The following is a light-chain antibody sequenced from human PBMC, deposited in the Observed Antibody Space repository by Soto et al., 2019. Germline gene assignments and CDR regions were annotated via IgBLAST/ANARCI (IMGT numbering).Light chain of an antibody. Sequence: QSALTQPASLSGSPGQSITISCTGTSSDVGGYIWVSWYQHHPGKAPKLVIYGVYQRPSGVSSRFSGSKSGNTAFLTISGLQTEDEADYYCVSYTSRSTYVFGSGTRSPS. CDR3: VSYTSRSTYV. J-gene: IGLJ1*01. CDR2: GVY. CDR1: SSDVGGYIW. V-gene: IGLV2-14*01.